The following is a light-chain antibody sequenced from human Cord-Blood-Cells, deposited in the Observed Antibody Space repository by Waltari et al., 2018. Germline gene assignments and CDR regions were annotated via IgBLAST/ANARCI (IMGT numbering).Light chain of an antibody. Sequence: QSALTHPASVSGSPGQSITISCTGTSSDVGGYNYVSWYQQHPGKAPQLMIYDVSNRPSGVSNRFSGSKSGNTASLTISGLQAEDEADYYCSSYTSSSTWVFGGGTKLTVL. CDR2: DVS. CDR1: SSDVGGYNY. J-gene: IGLJ3*02. CDR3: SSYTSSSTWV. V-gene: IGLV2-14*03.